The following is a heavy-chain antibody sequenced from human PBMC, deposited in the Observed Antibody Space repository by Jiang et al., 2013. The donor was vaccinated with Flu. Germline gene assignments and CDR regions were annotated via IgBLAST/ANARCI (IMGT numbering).Heavy chain of an antibody. CDR3: ARPTYSYGPWGY. CDR2: IYYSGST. CDR1: GGSISSSSYY. J-gene: IGHJ4*02. Sequence: GPGLVKPSETLSLTCTVSGGSISSSSYYWGWIRQPPGKGLEWIGSIYYSGSTYYNPSLKSRVTISVDTSKNQFSLKLSSVTAADTAVYYCARPTYSYGPWGYWGQGTLVTVSS. D-gene: IGHD5-18*01. V-gene: IGHV4-39*01.